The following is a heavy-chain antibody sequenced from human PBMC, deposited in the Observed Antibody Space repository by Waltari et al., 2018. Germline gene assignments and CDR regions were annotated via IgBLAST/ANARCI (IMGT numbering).Heavy chain of an antibody. CDR3: VRDRGMDA. CDR2: IPSDWSNT. J-gene: IGHJ6*02. V-gene: IGHV3-74*01. Sequence: EVQLVESGGGLVQPGGSLRLSCAASGFTFSRYWMYGVRQAPGTGLAWVSDIPSDWSNTGYADSVKGRFTISRDNAKNTLYMEMNSLRDEDTAVYYCVRDRGMDAWGQGTTVTVSS. CDR1: GFTFSRYW.